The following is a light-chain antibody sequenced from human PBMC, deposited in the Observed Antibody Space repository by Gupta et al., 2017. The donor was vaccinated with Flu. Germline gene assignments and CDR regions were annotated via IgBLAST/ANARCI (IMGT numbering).Light chain of an antibody. J-gene: IGKJ5*01. CDR1: QDISNY. CDR2: GAS. V-gene: IGKV1-27*01. Sequence: DLQMTQSPSSLSASVGDRVTITCRASQDISNYLAWEQQKPGEPPKLLIYGASKLRSGVTSRFLGSGERKDFTRTSSGLQQEACECYYFQRYNRAPLFGQGTLMDIK. CDR3: QRYNRAPL.